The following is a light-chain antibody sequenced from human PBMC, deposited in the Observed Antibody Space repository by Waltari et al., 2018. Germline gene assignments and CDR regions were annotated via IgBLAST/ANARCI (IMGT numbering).Light chain of an antibody. CDR3: QQYNLYSWT. V-gene: IGKV1-5*03. Sequence: DIQMTQSPSTLSASVGDRVTITCRASQRISTWLAWYQQKPGKAPKLLIYKASSLESGVPSRFSGSGSGTEFTLTISSLQPDDFATYYCQQYNLYSWTFGQGTKVEIK. CDR1: QRISTW. J-gene: IGKJ1*01. CDR2: KAS.